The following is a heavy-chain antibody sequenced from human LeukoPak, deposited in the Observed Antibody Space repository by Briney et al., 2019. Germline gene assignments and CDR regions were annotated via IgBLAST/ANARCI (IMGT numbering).Heavy chain of an antibody. CDR1: GFTFNNYA. Sequence: GGSLRLSCAASGFTFNNYAMTWVRQAPGKGLEWVSTISGSGSSTYYADSVKGRFTISRDNSKNTLYLQMNSLRADDTAVYYCASAPIVVVVAATYYHMDVWGKGTTVTACS. V-gene: IGHV3-23*01. D-gene: IGHD2-15*01. CDR2: ISGSGSST. J-gene: IGHJ6*03. CDR3: ASAPIVVVVAATYYHMDV.